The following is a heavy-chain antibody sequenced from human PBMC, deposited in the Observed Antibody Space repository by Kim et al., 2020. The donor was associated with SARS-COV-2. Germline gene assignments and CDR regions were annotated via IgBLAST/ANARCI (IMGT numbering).Heavy chain of an antibody. CDR2: IKQDGSEK. CDR1: GFTFSSYW. J-gene: IGHJ5*02. Sequence: GGSLRLSCAASGFTFSSYWMSWVRQAPGKGLEWVANIKQDGSEKYYVDSVKGRFTISRDNAKNSLYLQMNSLRAEDTAVYYCARARFYYYDSSGYYYLYWFDPWGQGTLVTVSS. V-gene: IGHV3-7*03. CDR3: ARARFYYYDSSGYYYLYWFDP. D-gene: IGHD3-22*01.